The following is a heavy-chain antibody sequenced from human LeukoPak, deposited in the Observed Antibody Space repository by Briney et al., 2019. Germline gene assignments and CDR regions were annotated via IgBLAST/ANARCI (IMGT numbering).Heavy chain of an antibody. J-gene: IGHJ4*02. Sequence: PGGSLRLSCAASGFTFSGFAMSWVRRTPGKGLEWVSAISGSGGSTYYADSVKGRFTISRDNSKNTLYLQMNSLRAEDTAVYYCAKDPRGSGIAARHSYYFDYWGQGTLVTVSS. V-gene: IGHV3-23*01. D-gene: IGHD6-6*01. CDR3: AKDPRGSGIAARHSYYFDY. CDR1: GFTFSGFA. CDR2: ISGSGGST.